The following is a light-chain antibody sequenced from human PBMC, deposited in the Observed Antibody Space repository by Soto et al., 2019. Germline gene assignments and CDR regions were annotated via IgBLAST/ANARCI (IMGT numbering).Light chain of an antibody. CDR2: GAF. J-gene: IGKJ5*01. CDR1: QNIKTN. Sequence: DTVLTHSQATLSVSQGERATLSFSASQNIKTNLAWYQHKPGQAPRLLIYGAFTGATGVPARFSGSGSGTEFTLTISSLQSEDSAVYYCQQRHMWPITFGQGTRLEI. V-gene: IGKV3-15*01. CDR3: QQRHMWPIT.